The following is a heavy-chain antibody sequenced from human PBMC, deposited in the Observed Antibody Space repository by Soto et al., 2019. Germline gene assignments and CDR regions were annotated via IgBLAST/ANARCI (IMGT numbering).Heavy chain of an antibody. J-gene: IGHJ4*02. CDR3: ARDRSSSVDY. Sequence: LRLSCAASGFTVSSNYMSWVRQAPGKGLEWVSVIYSGGSTYYADSVKGRFTISRDNSKNTLYLQMNSLRAEDTAVYYCARDRSSSVDYWGQGTLVTVSS. CDR1: GFTVSSNY. CDR2: IYSGGST. D-gene: IGHD6-6*01. V-gene: IGHV3-53*01.